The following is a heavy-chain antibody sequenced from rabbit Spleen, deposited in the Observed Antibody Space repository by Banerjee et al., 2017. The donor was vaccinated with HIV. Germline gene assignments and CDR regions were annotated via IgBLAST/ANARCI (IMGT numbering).Heavy chain of an antibody. D-gene: IGHD4-2*01. CDR2: AYAGSSGGT. J-gene: IGHJ4*01. V-gene: IGHV1S40*01. CDR3: VRDQAGDAGYGPFYFNL. Sequence: LEESGGGLVKPGASLTLTCKASGFSFNEFSFNGGHDMCWVRQAPGKGLEWVACAYAGSSGGTYSATWAKGRFTISKTSSTTVTLQMTSLTAADTATYFCVRDQAGDAGYGPFYFNLWGPGTLVTVS. CDR1: GFSFNEFSFNGGHD.